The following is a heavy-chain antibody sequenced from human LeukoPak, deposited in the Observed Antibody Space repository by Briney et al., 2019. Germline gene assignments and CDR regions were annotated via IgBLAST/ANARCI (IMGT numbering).Heavy chain of an antibody. CDR2: ISVSSVSI. D-gene: IGHD6-13*01. J-gene: IGHJ4*02. V-gene: IGHV3-21*04. CDR1: GFTFSRYS. CDR3: ARDFLAAATYYFDY. Sequence: PGGSLRLSCEASGFTFSRYSMNWVRQAPGKGLEWVSSISVSSVSIYYADSVKGRFTISRDNAKNSLYLQMNSLRAEDTALYYCARDFLAAATYYFDYWGQGTLVTVSS.